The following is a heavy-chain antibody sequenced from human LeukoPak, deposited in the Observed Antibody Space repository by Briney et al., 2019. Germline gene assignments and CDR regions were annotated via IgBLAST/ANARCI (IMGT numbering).Heavy chain of an antibody. V-gene: IGHV3-7*01. CDR1: GFTFSSYW. D-gene: IGHD2-2*02. J-gene: IGHJ4*02. Sequence: GGSLRLSCAASGFTFSSYWMSWVRQAPGKGLEWVANIKQDGSEKYYVDSVKGRFTISRDNAKNSLYLQMNSLRAEDTAVYYCARDHSCSSTSCYNEAWGQGTLVTVSS. CDR2: IKQDGSEK. CDR3: ARDHSCSSTSCYNEA.